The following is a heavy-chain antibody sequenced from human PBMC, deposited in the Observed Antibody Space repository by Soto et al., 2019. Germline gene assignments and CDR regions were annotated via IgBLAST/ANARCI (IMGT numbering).Heavy chain of an antibody. CDR3: ASGGSGSDWNYSGMAV. J-gene: IGHJ6*02. Sequence: EVQLVESGGGLVQPGGSLRLSCAGSALTASKNYMSWVRQPPGKGLEWVSVIYSGGTTYYADTVKDRFSIYRHNSKRTLYLPTDTLRAGDTAVYCCASGGSGSDWNYSGMAVWGQGTTVTVSS. D-gene: IGHD3-10*01. CDR2: IYSGGTT. V-gene: IGHV3-66*01. CDR1: ALTASKNY.